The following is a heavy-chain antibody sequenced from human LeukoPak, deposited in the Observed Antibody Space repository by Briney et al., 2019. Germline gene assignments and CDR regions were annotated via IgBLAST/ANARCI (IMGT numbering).Heavy chain of an antibody. J-gene: IGHJ4*02. Sequence: GGSLRLSCAASGFTFSIAWMSWVRQAPGKGLEWVSGIYSGGSTDYADSVKGRFTISRDNSKNTLYLQMNSLRAEDTAVYYCARDLPSLDWGQGTLVTVSS. CDR1: GFTFSIAW. V-gene: IGHV3-53*01. CDR2: IYSGGST. CDR3: ARDLPSLD.